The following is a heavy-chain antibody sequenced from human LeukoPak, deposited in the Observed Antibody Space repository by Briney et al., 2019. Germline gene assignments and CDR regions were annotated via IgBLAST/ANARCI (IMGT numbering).Heavy chain of an antibody. D-gene: IGHD3-10*01. CDR2: ISYDGSNK. V-gene: IGHV3-30-3*01. CDR1: GFTFSSYA. Sequence: GGSLRLSCAASGFTFSSYAMHWVRQAPGKGLEWVAVISYDGSNKYYAGSVKGRFTVSRDNSKNTLYLQMNSLRAEDTAVYYCARVRRRFGEFDPWGQGTLVTVSS. CDR3: ARVRRRFGEFDP. J-gene: IGHJ5*02.